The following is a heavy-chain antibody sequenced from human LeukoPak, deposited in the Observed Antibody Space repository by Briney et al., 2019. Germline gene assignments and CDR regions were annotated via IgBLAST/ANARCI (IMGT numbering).Heavy chain of an antibody. D-gene: IGHD2-15*01. CDR3: AGGDAKLFN. CDR2: ISCSSGNI. V-gene: IGHV3-21*04. Sequence: PGRSLRLSCAASGFTFNSYAMNWVRQAPGKGLEWVSSISCSSGNIYYADSVKGRFTISRDNAKNSLYLQMNSLRAEDTALYYCAGGDAKLFNGGQGTRVTVPP. CDR1: GFTFNSYA. J-gene: IGHJ4*02.